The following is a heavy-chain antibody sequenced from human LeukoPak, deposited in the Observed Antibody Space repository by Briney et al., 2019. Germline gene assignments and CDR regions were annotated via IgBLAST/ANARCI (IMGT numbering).Heavy chain of an antibody. J-gene: IGHJ4*02. V-gene: IGHV3-23*01. D-gene: IGHD3-16*01. CDR2: VSRSSVDI. CDR1: GFTLSSYA. CDR3: ARDVAAPGGVYFDY. Sequence: GGSLRLSCVASGFTLSSYAMTWVRQAPGKGLEWVSAVSRSSVDIYYADVVKGRFSISRDNSRNTLYLQMNSLRAEDTAVYYCARDVAAPGGVYFDYWGQGTLVTVSS.